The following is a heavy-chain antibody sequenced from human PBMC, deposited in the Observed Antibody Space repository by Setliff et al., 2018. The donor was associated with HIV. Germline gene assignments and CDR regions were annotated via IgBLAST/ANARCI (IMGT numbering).Heavy chain of an antibody. V-gene: IGHV1-69*10. CDR3: ARDSPLAFDY. CDR2: IIPILGIA. Sequence: SVKVSCKASGGTFSSYAISWVRQAPGQGLEWMGGIIPILGIANYAQKFQGRVTITTDESTSTAYMELSSLRPEDTAVYYCARDSPLAFDYWGQGTLVTVSS. D-gene: IGHD3-16*01. CDR1: GGTFSSYA. J-gene: IGHJ4*02.